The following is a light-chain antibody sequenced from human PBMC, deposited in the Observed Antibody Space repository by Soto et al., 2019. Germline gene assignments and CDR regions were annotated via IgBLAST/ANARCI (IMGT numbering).Light chain of an antibody. V-gene: IGLV2-11*01. CDR3: CSYAVTFYV. CDR1: STDVGGSNN. CDR2: DVS. Sequence: QSALTQPRSVSLSHGQSVTFSCTGTSTDVGGSNNVSWYQQHPGKAPKLMIYDVSERPSGVPDRFSGSKSGNTASLTISGLQAEDEADYYCCSYAVTFYVFGTGTKVTVL. J-gene: IGLJ1*01.